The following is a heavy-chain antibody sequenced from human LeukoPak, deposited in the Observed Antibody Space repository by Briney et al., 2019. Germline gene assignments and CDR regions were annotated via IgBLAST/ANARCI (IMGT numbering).Heavy chain of an antibody. J-gene: IGHJ5*02. CDR2: ISGSGDTT. Sequence: GGSLRLSCAASGFTFSSYVMNWVRQAPGKGLEWVSGISGSGDTTYYADSVKGRFTISRDNSKNTLYLQMNSLRAEDTAVYYCAKGKAFDPWGQGTLATVSS. CDR1: GFTFSSYV. V-gene: IGHV3-23*01. CDR3: AKGKAFDP.